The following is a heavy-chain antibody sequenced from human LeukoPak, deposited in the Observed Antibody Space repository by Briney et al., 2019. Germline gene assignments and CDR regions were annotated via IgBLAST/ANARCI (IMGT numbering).Heavy chain of an antibody. CDR3: GRGQRVGNTGYYIDY. V-gene: IGHV1-3*02. CDR1: GGTFSSYA. J-gene: IGHJ4*02. Sequence: ASVKVSCKASGGTFSSYAISWVRQAPGQGLEWMGWSNVGNGNTEYSKEFQGRVTITRDTSASTAYMDLSSLRSEDMAVYYCGRGQRVGNTGYYIDYWGQGTLVTVSS. CDR2: SNVGNGNT. D-gene: IGHD1-26*01.